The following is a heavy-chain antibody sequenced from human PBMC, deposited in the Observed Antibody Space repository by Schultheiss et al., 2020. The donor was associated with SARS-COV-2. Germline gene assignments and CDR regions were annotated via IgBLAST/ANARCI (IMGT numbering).Heavy chain of an antibody. V-gene: IGHV3-23*01. CDR2: ISGSGGST. J-gene: IGHJ4*02. D-gene: IGHD6-19*01. CDR1: GVTFSSYA. Sequence: GGSLRLSCAASGVTFSSYAMSWVRQAPGKGLEWVSAISGSGGSTYYADSVKGRFTISRDNSKNTLYLQMNSLRAEDTAVYYCAKDQEQWLVLLSMFDYWGQGTLVTVSS. CDR3: AKDQEQWLVLLSMFDY.